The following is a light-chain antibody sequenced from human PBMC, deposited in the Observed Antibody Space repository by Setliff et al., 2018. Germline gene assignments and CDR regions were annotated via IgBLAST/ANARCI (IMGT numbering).Light chain of an antibody. J-gene: IGLJ1*01. CDR2: DVS. CDR3: SAYTSSSTYV. CDR1: SSDIGSYDF. Sequence: PGQSITISCSGTSSDIGSYDFVSWYQQDPGKAPKLIIYDVSSRPSGVSNRFSGSKAGNTASLTISGLQAEDEADYYCSAYTSSSTYVFGTGTKVTVL. V-gene: IGLV2-14*03.